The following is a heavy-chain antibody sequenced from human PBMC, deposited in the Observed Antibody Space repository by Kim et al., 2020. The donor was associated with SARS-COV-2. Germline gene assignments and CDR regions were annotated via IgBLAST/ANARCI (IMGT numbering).Heavy chain of an antibody. CDR1: GFTFSSYA. CDR3: AKAGSITMVRGVIIKPYYFDY. J-gene: IGHJ4*02. Sequence: GGSLRLSCTASGFTFSSYAMSWVRQAPGKGLEWVSAISGSGGSTYYADSVKGRSTISRDNSKNTLYLQMNSLRAEDTAVYYCAKAGSITMVRGVIIKPYYFDYWGQGTLVTVSS. CDR2: ISGSGGST. V-gene: IGHV3-23*01. D-gene: IGHD3-10*01.